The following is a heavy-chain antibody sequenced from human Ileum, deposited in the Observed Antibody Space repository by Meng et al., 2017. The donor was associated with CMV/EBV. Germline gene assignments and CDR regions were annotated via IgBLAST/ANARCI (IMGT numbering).Heavy chain of an antibody. D-gene: IGHD1-26*01. CDR3: LTDPNWGAF. CDR1: EFIFKTYD. V-gene: IGHV3-21*01. CDR2: IGRSGTDV. J-gene: IGHJ4*02. Sequence: EVRRGAAGGGLVQPGGSPSLSCAATEFIFKTYDMYWVRQAPGKGLEWVSSIGRSGTDVAYADPVEGRFTISRDKNSLYLEMKSLRADDTAVYYCLTDPNWGAFWGQGTLVTVSS.